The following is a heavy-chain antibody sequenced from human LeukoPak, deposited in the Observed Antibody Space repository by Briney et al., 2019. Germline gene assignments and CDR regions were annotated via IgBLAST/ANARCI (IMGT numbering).Heavy chain of an antibody. J-gene: IGHJ4*02. D-gene: IGHD3-22*01. CDR2: ISDSGGRT. V-gene: IGHV3-23*01. CDR1: GITLSNYG. CDR3: AKRGVVIRVILVGFHKEAYYFDS. Sequence: GGSLRLSCAVSGITLSNYGMSWVRQAPGKGLEGFAGISDSGGRTNYADSVKGRFTISRDNPKNTLYLQMNSLRAEDTAVYFCAKRGVVIRVILVGFHKEAYYFDSWGQGALVTVSS.